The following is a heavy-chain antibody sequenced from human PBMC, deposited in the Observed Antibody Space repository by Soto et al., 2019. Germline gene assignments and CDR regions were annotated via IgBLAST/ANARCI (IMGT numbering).Heavy chain of an antibody. CDR1: GFTFGDYA. CDR3: TRSPIGLGYCSSTSCYLYYFDY. Sequence: GGSLRLSCTASGFTFGDYAMSWFRQAPGKGLEWVGFIRSKAYGGTTEYAASVKGRFTISRDDSKSIAYLQMNSLKTEDTAVYYCTRSPIGLGYCSSTSCYLYYFDYWGQGTLVTVSS. J-gene: IGHJ4*02. V-gene: IGHV3-49*03. D-gene: IGHD2-2*01. CDR2: IRSKAYGGTT.